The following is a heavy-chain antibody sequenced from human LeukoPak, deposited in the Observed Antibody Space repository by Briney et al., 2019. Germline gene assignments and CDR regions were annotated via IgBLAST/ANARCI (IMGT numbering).Heavy chain of an antibody. CDR2: ISSSSSYI. CDR3: AKDIDGTVTLDAFDI. J-gene: IGHJ3*02. CDR1: GFTFSSYS. D-gene: IGHD4-17*01. Sequence: GGSLRLSCAASGFTFSSYSMNWVRQAPGKGLEWVSSISSSSSYIYYADSVKGRFTISRDNAKNSLYLQMNSLRAEDTAVYYCAKDIDGTVTLDAFDIWGQGTMVTVSS. V-gene: IGHV3-21*01.